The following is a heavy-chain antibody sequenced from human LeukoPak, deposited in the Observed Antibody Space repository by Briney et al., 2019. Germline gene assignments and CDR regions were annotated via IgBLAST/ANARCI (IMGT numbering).Heavy chain of an antibody. V-gene: IGHV4-59*08. CDR3: ARGYCTNGVCYVYYFDY. D-gene: IGHD2-8*01. J-gene: IGHJ4*02. CDR1: GGSISSYY. CDR2: IYYSRST. Sequence: SETLSLTCTVSGGSISSYYWSWIRQPPGKGLEWIGYIYYSRSTNYNPSLKSRVTISVDTSKNQFSLKLSSVTAADTAVYYCARGYCTNGVCYVYYFDYWGQGTLVTVSS.